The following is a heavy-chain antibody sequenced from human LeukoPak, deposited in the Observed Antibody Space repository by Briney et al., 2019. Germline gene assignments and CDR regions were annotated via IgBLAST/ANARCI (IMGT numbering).Heavy chain of an antibody. D-gene: IGHD6-6*01. CDR3: AKGRGLAVRPPNEGFFDQ. J-gene: IGHJ4*02. CDR1: GFTFSDYW. Sequence: PGGSLRLSCAASGFTFSDYWMHWVRQAPGKGLVWVSVISGGAGSTYYADSVKGRFTISRDNSKNTLYLQMNSLRAEDTAVYYCAKGRGLAVRPPNEGFFDQWGLGTLVTVSS. V-gene: IGHV3-23*01. CDR2: ISGGAGST.